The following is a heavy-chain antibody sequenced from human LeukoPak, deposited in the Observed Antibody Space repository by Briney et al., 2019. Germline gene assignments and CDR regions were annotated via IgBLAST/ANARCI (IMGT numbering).Heavy chain of an antibody. V-gene: IGHV4-39*07. CDR2: IYYSGST. D-gene: IGHD2-15*01. J-gene: IGHJ5*02. CDR1: GGSISSSSYY. Sequence: PSETLSLTCTVSGGSISSSSYYWGWIRQPPGKGLEWIGSIYYSGSTYYNPSLKSRVTISVDTSKNQFSLKLSSVTAADTAVYYCARVRVAANWFDPWGQGTLVTVSS. CDR3: ARVRVAANWFDP.